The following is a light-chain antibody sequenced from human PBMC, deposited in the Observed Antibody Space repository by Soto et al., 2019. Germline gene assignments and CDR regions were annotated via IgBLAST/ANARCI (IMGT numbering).Light chain of an antibody. Sequence: EVVMRQSPATLSVSPGEGATLSCRASQGIGDTLAWYQQKPGQAPRLLIYGASSRATGIPDRFSGSGSGTDFTLTISRLEPEDFAVYYCQQYGSSPPYTFGQGTKLEIK. V-gene: IGKV3-20*01. CDR1: QGIGDT. J-gene: IGKJ2*01. CDR2: GAS. CDR3: QQYGSSPPYT.